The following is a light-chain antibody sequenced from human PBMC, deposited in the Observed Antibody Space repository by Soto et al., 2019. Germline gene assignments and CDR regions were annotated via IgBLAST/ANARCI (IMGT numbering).Light chain of an antibody. CDR2: DAS. CDR1: QSASNN. J-gene: IGKJ1*01. V-gene: IGKV3-15*01. CDR3: QQYNYWPPWT. Sequence: ILMTQSPATLSVSPGERATLSCRASQSASNNLAWYQQKPGQAPRLLIYDASTRATGIPARFSGSGSGTEFTLTISGLQSEDFELYYCQQYNYWPPWTFGQGNKVELK.